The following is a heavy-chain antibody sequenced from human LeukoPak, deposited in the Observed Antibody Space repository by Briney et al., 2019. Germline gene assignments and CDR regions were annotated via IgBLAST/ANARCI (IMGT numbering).Heavy chain of an antibody. CDR2: INHSGST. D-gene: IGHD2-2*01. V-gene: IGHV4-34*01. CDR3: ARGTMWFDP. J-gene: IGHJ5*02. CDR1: GGSFSGYY. Sequence: SETLSLTCAVYGGSFSGYYWSWIRQPPGKGLEWIGEINHSGSTNYNPSLKSRVTISVDKSKNQFSLKLSSVTAADTAVYYCARGTMWFDPWGQGTLVTVSS.